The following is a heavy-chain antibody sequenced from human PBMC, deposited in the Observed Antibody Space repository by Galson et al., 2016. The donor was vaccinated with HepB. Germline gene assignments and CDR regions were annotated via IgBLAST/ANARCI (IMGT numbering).Heavy chain of an antibody. Sequence: ETLSLTCSVSGVSISNYQWNWIRQPPGTGLEWIGCFYKSGSIHYNPSLESGVSMSRDTWKNQFSLNLNSVTAADTAVYYCAKGPHISVGIWLDPWGQGTRVTVSS. CDR1: GVSISNYQ. V-gene: IGHV4-4*08. CDR3: AKGPHISVGIWLDP. CDR2: FYKSGSI. D-gene: IGHD2-21*01. J-gene: IGHJ5*02.